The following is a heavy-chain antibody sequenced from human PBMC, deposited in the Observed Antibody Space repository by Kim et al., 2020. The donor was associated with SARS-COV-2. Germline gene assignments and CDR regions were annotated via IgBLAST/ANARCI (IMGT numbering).Heavy chain of an antibody. CDR1: GGSFSGYY. Sequence: SETLSLTCAVYGGSFSGYYWSWIRQPPGKGLEWIGEINHSGSTNYNPSLKSRVTISVDTSKNQFSLKLSSVTAADTAVYYCASLPKFVYGSGRSLWGQGTLVTVSS. CDR3: ASLPKFVYGSGRSL. J-gene: IGHJ1*01. V-gene: IGHV4-34*01. CDR2: INHSGST. D-gene: IGHD3-10*01.